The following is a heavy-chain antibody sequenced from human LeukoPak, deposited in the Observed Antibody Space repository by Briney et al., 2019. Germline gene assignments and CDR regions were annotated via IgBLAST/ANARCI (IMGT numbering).Heavy chain of an antibody. D-gene: IGHD5-18*01. V-gene: IGHV3-11*04. CDR3: ARDWKGDTAMVRLARPPDY. CDR2: ISTGGSTI. J-gene: IGHJ4*02. Sequence: PGGSLRLSCALSGFTFSDYYMSWIRQAPGKGLQWVSYISTGGSTIYYADSVKGRFTISRDNAKNSLYLQMNSLRAEDTAVYYCARDWKGDTAMVRLARPPDYWGQGTLVTVSS. CDR1: GFTFSDYY.